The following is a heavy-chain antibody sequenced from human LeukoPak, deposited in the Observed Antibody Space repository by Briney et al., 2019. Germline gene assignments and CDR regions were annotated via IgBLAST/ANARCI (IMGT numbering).Heavy chain of an antibody. V-gene: IGHV3-7*04. J-gene: IGHJ4*02. CDR1: GLTFRSYW. D-gene: IGHD3-10*01. CDR2: IKQDGSEK. Sequence: GGSLRLSFAASGLTFRSYWMSWVRQAPGKGLEWVATIKQDGSEKYYVDSVKGRFTISRDNAKNSLYLQMNSLRAEDTAVYYCAREYYYGSGSYYNGYWGQGTLVTVSS. CDR3: AREYYYGSGSYYNGY.